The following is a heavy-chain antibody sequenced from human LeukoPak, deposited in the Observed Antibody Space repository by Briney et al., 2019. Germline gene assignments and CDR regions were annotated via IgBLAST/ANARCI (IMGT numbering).Heavy chain of an antibody. CDR1: GFTFSSYG. D-gene: IGHD2-2*01. V-gene: IGHV3-30*02. CDR2: IRYDGSNK. CDR3: AKDGLGYCSSTSCIRTHFDY. Sequence: GGSLRLSCAPSGFTFSSYGMHWVRQAPGKGLEWVAFIRYDGSNKYYADSVKGRFTISRDNSKNTLYLQMNRLRAEDTAVYYCAKDGLGYCSSTSCIRTHFDYWGQGTLVTVSS. J-gene: IGHJ4*02.